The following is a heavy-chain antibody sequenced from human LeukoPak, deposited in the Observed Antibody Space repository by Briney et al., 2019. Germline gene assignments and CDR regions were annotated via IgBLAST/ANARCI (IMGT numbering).Heavy chain of an antibody. D-gene: IGHD3-16*01. Sequence: PGGSLRLSCAASGFTFSSYTMNWVRQAPGKGLEWVSYIGSSTSTIYYADSVKGRFTISRDNAKNSLYLQMNSLRAEDTAVYYCARWGGHYWGQGTLVTVSS. CDR2: IGSSTSTI. CDR3: ARWGGHY. CDR1: GFTFSSYT. V-gene: IGHV3-48*01. J-gene: IGHJ4*02.